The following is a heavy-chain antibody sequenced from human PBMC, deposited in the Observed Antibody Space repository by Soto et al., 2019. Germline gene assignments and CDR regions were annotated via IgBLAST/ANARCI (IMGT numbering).Heavy chain of an antibody. D-gene: IGHD1-26*01. Sequence: QVQLVQSGAEVKKPGSSVKVSCKASGGTVSSYTISWVRQAPVQGLEWMGRIIPILVIANYAPNFQGRVTIPADKSTTTAYMELRRMISEDTAVYYCASPIIVGATIGERRNDAFDIWGQGTMVTVSS. V-gene: IGHV1-69*02. CDR2: IIPILVIA. CDR1: GGTVSSYT. J-gene: IGHJ3*02. CDR3: ASPIIVGATIGERRNDAFDI.